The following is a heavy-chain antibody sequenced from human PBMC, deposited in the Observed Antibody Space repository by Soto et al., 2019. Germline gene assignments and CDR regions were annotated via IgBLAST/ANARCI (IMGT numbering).Heavy chain of an antibody. Sequence: GGSLRLSCAASGFTFSSYGMHWVRQAPGKGLEWVAVISYDGSNKYYADSVKGRFTISRDNSKNTWYLQMNSLRAEDTAVYYCAKEQQPEDIVKWCMLCEGAGMDVWGQGTTVTVSS. D-gene: IGHD2-8*01. J-gene: IGHJ6*02. CDR3: AKEQQPEDIVKWCMLCEGAGMDV. CDR1: GFTFSSYG. CDR2: ISYDGSNK. V-gene: IGHV3-30*18.